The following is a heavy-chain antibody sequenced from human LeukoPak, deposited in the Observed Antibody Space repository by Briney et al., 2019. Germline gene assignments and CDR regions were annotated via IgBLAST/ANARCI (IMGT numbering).Heavy chain of an antibody. Sequence: GGSLRLSCAASGFTFSDYYMSWIRQAPGKGLEWVSYINNSGSTIYYADSVKGRFTISRDNAKKSLYLQMNSLRPEDTAVYYCVRDNPRCCGVVPANIDDYWGQGTLVTVSS. D-gene: IGHD2-2*01. J-gene: IGHJ4*02. CDR2: INNSGSTI. CDR1: GFTFSDYY. CDR3: VRDNPRCCGVVPANIDDY. V-gene: IGHV3-11*04.